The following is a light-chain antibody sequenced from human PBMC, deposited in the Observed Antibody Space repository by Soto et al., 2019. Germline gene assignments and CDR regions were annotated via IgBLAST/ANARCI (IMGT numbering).Light chain of an antibody. CDR3: QQSYSNSYT. J-gene: IGKJ2*01. V-gene: IGKV1-39*01. CDR1: QSMSDS. CDR2: SAS. Sequence: DIQLTQSPSSLSASVGDRITITCRASQSMSDSLNWYQQKSGQAPKLLIYSASNLESGVPSRFSGGGSGTDFTLTISSLQPEDNGTYFCQQSYSNSYTFGQGTTLEIK.